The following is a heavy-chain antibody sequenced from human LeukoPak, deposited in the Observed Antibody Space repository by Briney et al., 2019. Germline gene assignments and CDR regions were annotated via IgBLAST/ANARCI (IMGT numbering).Heavy chain of an antibody. CDR1: GFTISDYS. Sequence: PGGSLRLSCAASGFTISDYSMNWIRQAPGKGLEWLSFISGSSSDTNYADSVKGRFTISRDNANNSLYLQMNSLRVEETAVYYCPRARPGGGGQSFQHWGQGTLVTVSS. D-gene: IGHD3-16*01. V-gene: IGHV3-11*05. CDR3: PRARPGGGGQSFQH. CDR2: ISGSSSDT. J-gene: IGHJ1*01.